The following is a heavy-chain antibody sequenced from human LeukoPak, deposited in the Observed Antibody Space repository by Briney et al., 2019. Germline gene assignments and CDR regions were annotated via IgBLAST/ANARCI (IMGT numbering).Heavy chain of an antibody. CDR3: VRTTYSSDRNNRFDP. J-gene: IGHJ5*02. CDR2: INHSGST. CDR1: GGSFSGYY. V-gene: IGHV4-34*01. D-gene: IGHD3-22*01. Sequence: SETLSLTCAVYGGSFSGYYWTWIRQPPGKGLEWIGEINHSGSTNYNPSLKSRVTISVDTSNNQFSLRLTSVTAADTAVYYCVRTTYSSDRNNRFDPWGQGTLVTVSS.